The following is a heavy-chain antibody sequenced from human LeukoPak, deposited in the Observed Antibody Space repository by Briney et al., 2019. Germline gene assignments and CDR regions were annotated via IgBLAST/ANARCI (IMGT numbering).Heavy chain of an antibody. D-gene: IGHD4-17*01. Sequence: PSETLSLTCTVSGGSISSYYWSWIRQPPGKGLEWIGYIYYSGSTNYNPSLKSRVTISVDTSKNQFSLKLSSVTAADTAVYYCARVGGDYVGWFDPWGQGTLVTVSS. CDR1: GGSISSYY. CDR2: IYYSGST. CDR3: ARVGGDYVGWFDP. V-gene: IGHV4-59*12. J-gene: IGHJ5*02.